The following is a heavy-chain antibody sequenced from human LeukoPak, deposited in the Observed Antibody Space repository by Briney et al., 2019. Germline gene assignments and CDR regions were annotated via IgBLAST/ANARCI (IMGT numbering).Heavy chain of an antibody. D-gene: IGHD6-13*01. V-gene: IGHV4-38-2*02. CDR3: ARVTGYRIEDYFDY. CDR2: IYHSGS. Sequence: SETLSLTCTVSGDSISSGYYWGWIRQPPGKGLEWIGSIYHSGSYNPSLKSRVTISVETSKNEFSLKLRSVTAADTAVYYCARVTGYRIEDYFDYWGQGTLVTVSS. J-gene: IGHJ4*02. CDR1: GDSISSGYY.